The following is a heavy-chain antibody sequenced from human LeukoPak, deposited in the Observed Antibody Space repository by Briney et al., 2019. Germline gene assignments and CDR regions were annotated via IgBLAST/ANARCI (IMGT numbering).Heavy chain of an antibody. CDR2: IYYSGST. Sequence: SETLSLTCSVSDGSMGTYYWGWIRQPPGKGLEWIGYIYYSGSTTYNPSLKSRVTVSVDTSKNQFSLKMTSMTAADTAVYYCARGRLGRQHASFFDSWGQGTLVTVSS. V-gene: IGHV4-59*08. CDR1: DGSMGTYY. CDR3: ARGRLGRQHASFFDS. D-gene: IGHD2-2*01. J-gene: IGHJ4*02.